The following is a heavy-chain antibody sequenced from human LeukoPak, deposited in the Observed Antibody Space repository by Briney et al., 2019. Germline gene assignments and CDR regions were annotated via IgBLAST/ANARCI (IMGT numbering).Heavy chain of an antibody. CDR2: ISWNSGSI. CDR1: GFTFDDYA. J-gene: IGHJ4*02. Sequence: GRSLRLSCAASGFTFDDYAMHWVRQAPGKGLEWVSGISWNSGSIGYADSVKGRFTISRDNAKNSLYLQMNSLRAEDTALYYCAKASYGDYAGCFDYWGQGTLVTVSS. CDR3: AKASYGDYAGCFDY. V-gene: IGHV3-9*01. D-gene: IGHD4-17*01.